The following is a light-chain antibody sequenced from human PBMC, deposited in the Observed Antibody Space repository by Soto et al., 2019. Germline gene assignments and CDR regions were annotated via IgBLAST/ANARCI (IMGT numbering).Light chain of an antibody. CDR1: SSDVGGYNY. CDR2: EVA. J-gene: IGLJ1*01. V-gene: IGLV2-14*01. Sequence: SVLTQPASASGSPGQSITISCTGTSSDVGGYNYVSWYQHHPGEVPKLIIFEVAKRPSGVSNRFSGSKSGNTASLTISGLQAEDEADYFCTSYTTSSTYVFGSGTKVTVL. CDR3: TSYTTSSTYV.